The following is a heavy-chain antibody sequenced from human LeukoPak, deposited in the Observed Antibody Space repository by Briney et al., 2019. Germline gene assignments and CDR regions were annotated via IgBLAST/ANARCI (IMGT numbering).Heavy chain of an antibody. J-gene: IGHJ5*02. CDR3: AKDKPEWYNWKNWFDP. CDR2: IRYDGSNK. D-gene: IGHD1-20*01. V-gene: IGHV3-30*02. Sequence: GGSLRLSCAASGFTFSSYGMHWVRQAPGKGLGWVAFIRYDGSNKYYADSVEGGFTVSRDNSKNTLYLQMNSLRAEDTAVYYCAKDKPEWYNWKNWFDPWGQGTLVTVSS. CDR1: GFTFSSYG.